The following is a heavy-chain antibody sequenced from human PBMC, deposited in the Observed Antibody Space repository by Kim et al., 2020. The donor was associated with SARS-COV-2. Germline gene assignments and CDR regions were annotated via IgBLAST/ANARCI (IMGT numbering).Heavy chain of an antibody. J-gene: IGHJ5*02. CDR1: GFTFSSYA. Sequence: GGSLRLSCAASGFTFSSYAMSWVRQAPGKGLEWVSAISGSGGRTYYADSVKGRFTISRDNSKNTLYLQMNSLRAEDTAVYYCAKGRGEWLIYRRSFDPWGQGTLVTVSS. CDR3: AKGRGEWLIYRRSFDP. V-gene: IGHV3-23*01. CDR2: ISGSGGRT. D-gene: IGHD3-3*01.